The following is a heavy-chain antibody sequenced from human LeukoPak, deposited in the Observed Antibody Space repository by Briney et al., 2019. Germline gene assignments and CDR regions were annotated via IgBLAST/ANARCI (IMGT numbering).Heavy chain of an antibody. D-gene: IGHD3-22*01. J-gene: IGHJ3*02. CDR3: ARDPYNYYDSSGYYYSAFDI. CDR2: ISAYNGNT. Sequence: ASVKVSCKASGYTFTSYRISWVRQAPGQGLEWMGWISAYNGNTNYAQKLQGRVTMTTDTSTSTAYMELRSLRSDDTAVYYCARDPYNYYDSSGYYYSAFDIWGQRTMVTVSS. CDR1: GYTFTSYR. V-gene: IGHV1-18*01.